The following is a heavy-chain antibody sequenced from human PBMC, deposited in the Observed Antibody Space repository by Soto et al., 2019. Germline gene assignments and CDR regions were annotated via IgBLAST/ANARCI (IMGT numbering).Heavy chain of an antibody. CDR3: ASKGLEWLLSTSTHYYYYSGMDV. J-gene: IGHJ6*02. D-gene: IGHD3-3*01. CDR2: IIPIFGTA. V-gene: IGHV1-69*13. Sequence: ASVKVSCKASGGTFSSYAISWVRQAPGQGLEWMGGIIPIFGTANYAQKFQGRVTITADESTSTAYMELSSLRSEDTAVYYCASKGLEWLLSTSTHYYYYSGMDVWGQGTTVTVSS. CDR1: GGTFSSYA.